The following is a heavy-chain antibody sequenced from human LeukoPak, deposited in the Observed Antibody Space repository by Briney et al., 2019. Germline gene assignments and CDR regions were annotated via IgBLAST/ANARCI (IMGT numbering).Heavy chain of an antibody. Sequence: SETLSLTXAVYGGSFSGYYWSWIRQPPGKGLEWIGEINHSGSTNYNPSLKSRVTISVDTSKNQFSLKLSSVTAADTAVYYCARGVARRQWLRRGGRFDYWGQGTLVTVSS. CDR2: INHSGST. V-gene: IGHV4-34*01. CDR3: ARGVARRQWLRRGGRFDY. D-gene: IGHD5-12*01. J-gene: IGHJ4*02. CDR1: GGSFSGYY.